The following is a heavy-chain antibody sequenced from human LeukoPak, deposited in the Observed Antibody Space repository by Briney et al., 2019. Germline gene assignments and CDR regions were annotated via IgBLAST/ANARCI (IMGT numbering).Heavy chain of an antibody. D-gene: IGHD1-26*01. CDR3: AKDLKATS. Sequence: GGSLRLSCAASGFTFRTSAMSWVRQAPGKGLQWLSSINGGDYSTYYADSVKGRFTISRDNSKNTLSLQMSSLRAEDTAVYYCAKDLKATSWGQGTLVTVSS. J-gene: IGHJ5*02. V-gene: IGHV3-23*01. CDR2: INGGDYST. CDR1: GFTFRTSA.